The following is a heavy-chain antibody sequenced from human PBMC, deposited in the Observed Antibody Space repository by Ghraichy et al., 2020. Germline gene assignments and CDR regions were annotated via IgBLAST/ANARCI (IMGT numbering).Heavy chain of an antibody. V-gene: IGHV6-1*01. D-gene: IGHD1-26*01. J-gene: IGHJ3*02. CDR1: GDSVSNNSAA. CDR3: ARGGWELRGSLAI. CDR2: TYYKSKWYN. Sequence: SQTLSLTCAISGDSVSNNSAAWNWSRQSPSRGLEWLGRTYYKSKWYNDYAVSVKSRITINPDTSKNQFYLHLNSVTPEDAAVYYCARGGWELRGSLAIWGQGTMVTVSS.